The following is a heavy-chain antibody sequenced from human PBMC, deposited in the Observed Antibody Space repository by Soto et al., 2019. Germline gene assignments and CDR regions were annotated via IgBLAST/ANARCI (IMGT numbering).Heavy chain of an antibody. J-gene: IGHJ4*02. V-gene: IGHV4-4*02. D-gene: IGHD1-7*01. CDR2: IYHSGST. CDR3: AKAYGNYYLDY. Sequence: QVQLQESGPGLVKPSGTLSLTCTVSGGSISSSNWWNWVRQPPGKGLEWIGEIYHSGSTNYNPSLKCRVTMSVDKSKNQFSLKLSSLTAADTAVYYCAKAYGNYYLDYWGQGTLVTVSS. CDR1: GGSISSSNW.